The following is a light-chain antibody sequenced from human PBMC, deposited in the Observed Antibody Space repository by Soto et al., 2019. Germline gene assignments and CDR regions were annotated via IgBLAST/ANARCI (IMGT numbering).Light chain of an antibody. CDR3: QQYGSSTTLT. Sequence: EIVVTQSPGTLSLSPGERATLSCRASQSVSSGYLAWYQQKPGQAPRLLIYGASSRATGIPDRFSGSGSGTEFTLTISRLEPEDFAVYYCQQYGSSTTLTFGGGTKVEIK. CDR2: GAS. J-gene: IGKJ4*01. V-gene: IGKV3-20*01. CDR1: QSVSSGY.